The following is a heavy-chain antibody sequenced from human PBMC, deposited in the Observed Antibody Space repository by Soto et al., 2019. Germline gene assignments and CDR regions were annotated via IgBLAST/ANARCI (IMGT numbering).Heavy chain of an antibody. J-gene: IGHJ3*02. CDR1: GYTLTNYG. Sequence: QAQLVQSGAEVKKSGASVRVSCKASGYTLTNYGVTWVRQAPGQGLEWRARVTPYKADTNSAQNLQGRVTMATDTATNTAYLELRSLRPDDTAVCFCATDGPSYSGNLYACDIWGQGTMVTVS. CDR3: ATDGPSYSGNLYACDI. D-gene: IGHD5-12*01. CDR2: VTPYKADT. V-gene: IGHV1-18*04.